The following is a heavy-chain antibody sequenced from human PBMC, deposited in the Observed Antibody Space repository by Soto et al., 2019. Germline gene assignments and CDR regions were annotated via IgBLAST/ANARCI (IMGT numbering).Heavy chain of an antibody. J-gene: IGHJ4*02. CDR1: GYHFTAYG. CDR2: VSTNNADT. Sequence: PGASVKVSCKTSGYHFTAYGLAWLRQAPGQRPEWMGWVSTNNADTNYAEKFQGRVTMTTDKSTTTTYMELRSLRSDDTAVYYCARELNTDSSAYYSFAHWGQGTLVTVSS. V-gene: IGHV1-18*01. CDR3: ARELNTDSSAYYSFAH. D-gene: IGHD3-22*01.